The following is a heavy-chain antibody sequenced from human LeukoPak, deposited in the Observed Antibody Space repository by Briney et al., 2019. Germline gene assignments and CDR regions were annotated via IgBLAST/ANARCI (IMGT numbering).Heavy chain of an antibody. J-gene: IGHJ4*02. CDR3: ARSLLTGYDSSGYSYYFDY. CDR2: IYTSGST. CDR1: GGSISSYY. Sequence: SETLSRTCTVSGGSISSYYWSWIRQPAGKGLEWIGRIYTSGSTNYNPSLKSRVTMSVDTSKNQFSLKLSSVTAADTAVYYCARSLLTGYDSSGYSYYFDYWGQGTLVTVSS. V-gene: IGHV4-4*07. D-gene: IGHD3-22*01.